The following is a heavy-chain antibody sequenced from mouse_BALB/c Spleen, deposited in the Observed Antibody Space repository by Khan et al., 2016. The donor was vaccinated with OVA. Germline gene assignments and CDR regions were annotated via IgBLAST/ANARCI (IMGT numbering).Heavy chain of an antibody. J-gene: IGHJ3*01. Sequence: VQLKESGPELMKPGASVKISCKASGYSFTSYYIHWVMQSHGTSLEWIGYIDLFSGGTTYNQKFKGKATLTVDKSSSTAYIHISNLTSEDSAVYYCTRHGYVAWFTYWGQGTLVTVSA. CDR3: TRHGYVAWFTY. CDR1: GYSFTSYY. CDR2: IDLFSGGT. D-gene: IGHD2-2*01. V-gene: IGHV1S135*01.